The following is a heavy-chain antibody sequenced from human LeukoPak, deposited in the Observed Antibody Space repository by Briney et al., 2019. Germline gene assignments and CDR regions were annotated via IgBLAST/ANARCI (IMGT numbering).Heavy chain of an antibody. CDR1: GFTFSNYY. V-gene: IGHV3-21*01. D-gene: IGHD2-15*01. CDR2: ISSGSDYI. CDR3: ARGGGSLDY. Sequence: PGGSLRLSCAASGFTFSNYYMNWVRQAPGEGLEWVSSISSGSDYIYYADSVNGRFTISRDNAQNSLYLQMNSLRAEDTAVYHCARGGGSLDYWGQGTLVTVSS. J-gene: IGHJ4*02.